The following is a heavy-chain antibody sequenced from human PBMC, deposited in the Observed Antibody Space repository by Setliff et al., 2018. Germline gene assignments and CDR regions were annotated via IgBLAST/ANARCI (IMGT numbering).Heavy chain of an antibody. V-gene: IGHV1-18*01. J-gene: IGHJ4*02. CDR2: IIPMFGTP. CDR1: GYTFTSYG. D-gene: IGHD1-7*01. CDR3: ARYITGTTPADY. Sequence: ASVKVSCKASGYTFTSYGVSWVRQARGQGLEWMGGIIPMFGTPADAQKLQGRVTMPTDTSTSTAYMELRSLRSDDTAVYYCARYITGTTPADYWGQGTLVTVSS.